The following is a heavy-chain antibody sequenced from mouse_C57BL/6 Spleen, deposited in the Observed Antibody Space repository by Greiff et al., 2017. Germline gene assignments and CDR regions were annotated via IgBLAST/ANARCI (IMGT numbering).Heavy chain of an antibody. CDR1: GYAFSSYW. CDR2: IYPGDGDT. J-gene: IGHJ3*01. Sequence: VQLQQSGAELVKPGASVKISCKASGYAFSSYWMNWVKQRPGKGLEWIGQIYPGDGDTNYNGKFKGKATLTADKSSSTAYMQLSSLTSEDSAVYFCARGGYDYDGGFAYWGQGTLVTVSA. D-gene: IGHD2-4*01. V-gene: IGHV1-80*01. CDR3: ARGGYDYDGGFAY.